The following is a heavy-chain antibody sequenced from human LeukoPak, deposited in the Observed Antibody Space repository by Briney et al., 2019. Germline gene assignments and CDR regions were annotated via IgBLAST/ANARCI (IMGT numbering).Heavy chain of an antibody. J-gene: IGHJ4*02. V-gene: IGHV4-59*01. CDR3: ARDGNPFDY. D-gene: IGHD1-26*01. CDR2: AYYTGTT. Sequence: PSETLSLTCTVSGGSINDYYWSWIRQPPGKRLEWIGYAYYTGTTNYNPSLNSRVTISVDTSKNQFSLKLSSVTAADTAMYYCARDGNPFDYWGQGTLVTVSS. CDR1: GGSINDYY.